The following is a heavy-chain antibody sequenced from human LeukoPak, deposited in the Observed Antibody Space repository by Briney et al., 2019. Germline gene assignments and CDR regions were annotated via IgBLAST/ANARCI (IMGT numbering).Heavy chain of an antibody. J-gene: IGHJ4*02. Sequence: ASVRVSCKASGYTFTGYYIHWVRQAPGQGPEWMGWINPSGGVTCYAQQFQGRVTMTRDTSISTAYMELSRLRSDDTAVYHCATYRIVGAYYFDYWGQGTLVTVSS. CDR2: INPSGGVT. CDR1: GYTFTGYY. D-gene: IGHD1-26*01. V-gene: IGHV1-2*02. CDR3: ATYRIVGAYYFDY.